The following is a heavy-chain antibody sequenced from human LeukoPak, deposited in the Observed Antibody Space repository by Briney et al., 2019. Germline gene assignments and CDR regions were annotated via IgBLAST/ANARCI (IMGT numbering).Heavy chain of an antibody. CDR2: MKGDGSEK. CDR1: GFTFSTYW. V-gene: IGHV3-7*01. Sequence: GGSLRLSCVASGFTFSTYWMTWVRQAPGKGLEWVANMKGDGSEKHYVDSVKGRFTISRDNAKSSLYLQMNSLRAEDSAVFYCARPAYTAAYDLWGQGTMVTVSS. CDR3: ARPAYTAAYDL. D-gene: IGHD3-16*01. J-gene: IGHJ3*01.